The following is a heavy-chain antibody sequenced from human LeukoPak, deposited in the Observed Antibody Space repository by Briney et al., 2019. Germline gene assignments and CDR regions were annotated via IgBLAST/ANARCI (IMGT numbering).Heavy chain of an antibody. Sequence: PGGSLRLSCAASGFTFSNYWMSWVRQAPGKGLEWVANIKQDGSEKNYVDSVKGRFTISRDNAKNSLYLQMNSLRAEDTAVYYCARDHPEYYYGMDVWGQGTTVTVSS. D-gene: IGHD1-14*01. V-gene: IGHV3-7*01. CDR1: GFTFSNYW. CDR2: IKQDGSEK. J-gene: IGHJ6*02. CDR3: ARDHPEYYYGMDV.